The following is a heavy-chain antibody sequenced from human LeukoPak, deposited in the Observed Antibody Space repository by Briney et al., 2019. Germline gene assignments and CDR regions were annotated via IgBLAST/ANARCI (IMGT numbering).Heavy chain of an antibody. Sequence: RSGGSLRLSCAASGFTFSSFGMSCVRQPPGKGLEWVSAITGTSGGTYHADSVKGRFTISRDNSKNTLYLQMNSLRAEDTAVYYCAKLRSSSWLDYWGQGTLVTVSS. CDR1: GFTFSSFG. CDR3: AKLRSSSWLDY. V-gene: IGHV3-23*01. D-gene: IGHD6-13*01. J-gene: IGHJ4*02. CDR2: ITGTSGGT.